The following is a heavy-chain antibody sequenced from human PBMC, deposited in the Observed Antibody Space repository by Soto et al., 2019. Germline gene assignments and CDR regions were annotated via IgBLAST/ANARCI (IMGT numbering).Heavy chain of an antibody. J-gene: IGHJ5*02. CDR3: ARRRGVVLTGGNDWFDP. CDR2: VYHTGST. Sequence: QLQLQQSGPGLVKPSETLSLTCTVSGGSVTTSGGYSWSWIRQPPGKGLECIGFVYHTGSTYYSPSLRSRVTISVHRSKNQFSLRLNSVTPADTAVYYCARRRGVVLTGGNDWFDPWGQGTLVTVSS. D-gene: IGHD5-12*01. V-gene: IGHV4-30-2*01. CDR1: GGSVTTSGGYS.